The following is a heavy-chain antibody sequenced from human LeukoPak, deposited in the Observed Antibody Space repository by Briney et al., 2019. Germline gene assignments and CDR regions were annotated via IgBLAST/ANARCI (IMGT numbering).Heavy chain of an antibody. CDR1: GFTFSNYG. CDR3: ARDLAARHFDY. V-gene: IGHV3-33*01. CDR2: IWYDGGNK. D-gene: IGHD6-6*01. Sequence: PGGSLRLSCAASGFTFSNYGMHWVRQAPGKGLEWVAVIWYDGGNKYYGDSVKGRFTISRDNSKNTLYLQMNSLRGEDTAIYYCARDLAARHFDYWGQGTLVTVSS. J-gene: IGHJ4*02.